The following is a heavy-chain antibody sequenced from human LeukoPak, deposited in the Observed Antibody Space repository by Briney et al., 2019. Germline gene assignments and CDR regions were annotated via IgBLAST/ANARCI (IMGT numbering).Heavy chain of an antibody. CDR3: ARRIDIVVVTAIDAFDI. J-gene: IGHJ3*02. V-gene: IGHV4-4*07. CDR2: IYVSGSS. D-gene: IGHD2-21*02. Sequence: SETLSLTCTVSGASISSYYWSWIRQPAGKGLEWIGRIYVSGSSVYNPSLKSRVTISVDTSKNQLSLRLKSVTAADTAVYYCARRIDIVVVTAIDAFDIWGQGTMVTVSS. CDR1: GASISSYY.